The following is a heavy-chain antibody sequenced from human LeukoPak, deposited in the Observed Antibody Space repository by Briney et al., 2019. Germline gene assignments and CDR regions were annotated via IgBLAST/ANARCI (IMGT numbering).Heavy chain of an antibody. J-gene: IGHJ5*02. Sequence: GASVKVSCKASGGTFGSYAISWVRQAPGQGLEWMGRVIPILGIANYAQKFQGRVTITADKSTSTAYMELSSLRSEDTAVYYCASSGIAVAVTGWFDPWGQGTLVTVSS. CDR1: GGTFGSYA. D-gene: IGHD6-19*01. CDR2: VIPILGIA. CDR3: ASSGIAVAVTGWFDP. V-gene: IGHV1-69*04.